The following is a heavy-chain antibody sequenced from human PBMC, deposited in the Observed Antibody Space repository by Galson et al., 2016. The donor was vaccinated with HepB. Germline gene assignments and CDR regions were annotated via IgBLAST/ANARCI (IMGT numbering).Heavy chain of an antibody. V-gene: IGHV5-51*01. D-gene: IGHD1-26*01. CDR1: GYSFTTYW. CDR2: IYPTDSDA. CDR3: ATVIRGTYSFDY. J-gene: IGHJ4*02. Sequence: QSGAEVKKPGDSLKISCKGSGYSFTTYWIGWVRQMPGKGLEWMGIIYPTDSDARYSPSFQGQVTISADKSISTAYLQWSSLKASDTAMYSCATVIRGTYSFDYWGQGTLVSVSS.